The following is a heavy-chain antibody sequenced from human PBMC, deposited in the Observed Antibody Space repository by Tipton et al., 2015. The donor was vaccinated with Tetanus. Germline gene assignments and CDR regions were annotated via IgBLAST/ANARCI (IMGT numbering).Heavy chain of an antibody. D-gene: IGHD3-3*01. J-gene: IGHJ4*02. CDR1: GGSISNFY. Sequence: GLVKPSETLSLTCNVSGGSISNFYWDWSWIRQPPGKGLEWIGYIDYFGSTKYNPSLKSRVAMSVDTSKNQLSLRLNSVTSADTAVYYCARTSGYMYSDCWGQGTLVTVSS. CDR3: ARTSGYMYSDC. V-gene: IGHV4-59*01. CDR2: IDYFGST.